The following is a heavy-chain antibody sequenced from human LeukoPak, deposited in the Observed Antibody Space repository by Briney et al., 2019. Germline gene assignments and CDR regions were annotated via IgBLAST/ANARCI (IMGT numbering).Heavy chain of an antibody. CDR1: GGSVSSSSY. J-gene: IGHJ5*02. CDR2: IYYSGST. V-gene: IGHV4-39*01. CDR3: ASGYTAAGRRFDP. Sequence: SDTLSLTSTVSGGSVSSSSYWGWIRQPPGKGLEWIGSIYYSGSTYYSPSLKSRVTISLDPSKNQFSLKLSSLTAADTAIYYCASGYTAAGRRFDPWGQGTLVTVSS. D-gene: IGHD6-13*01.